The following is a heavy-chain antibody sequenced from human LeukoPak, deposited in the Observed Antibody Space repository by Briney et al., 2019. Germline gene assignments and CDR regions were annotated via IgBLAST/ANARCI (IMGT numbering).Heavy chain of an antibody. CDR2: ISSSSSYT. J-gene: IGHJ3*02. D-gene: IGHD3-16*01. CDR3: ARSRGILGFDI. V-gene: IGHV3-11*06. Sequence: GGSLRLSCAASGFTFSDYYMSWIRQAPGKGLEWVSYISSSSSYTNYADSVKGRFTISRDNAKNSLYLHMNSLRAEDTAVYYCARSRGILGFDIWGQGTMVTVSS. CDR1: GFTFSDYY.